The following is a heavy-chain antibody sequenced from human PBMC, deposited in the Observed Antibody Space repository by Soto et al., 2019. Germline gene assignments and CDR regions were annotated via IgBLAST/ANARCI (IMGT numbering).Heavy chain of an antibody. CDR1: GYTFTSYY. CDR2: INPSGGST. V-gene: IGHV1-46*01. J-gene: IGHJ4*02. D-gene: IGHD3-10*01. CDR3: AREPVGGYGSGALWY. Sequence: ASVKVSCKASGYTFTSYYMHWVRQAPGQGLEWMGIINPSGGSTSYAQKFQGRVTITADESTSTAYMELSSLRSEDTAVYYCAREPVGGYGSGALWYWGQGTLVTVSS.